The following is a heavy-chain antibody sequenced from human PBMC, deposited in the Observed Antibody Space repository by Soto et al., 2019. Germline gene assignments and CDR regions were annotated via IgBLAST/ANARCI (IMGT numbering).Heavy chain of an antibody. CDR2: INHSGST. CDR1: GGSLSGYF. CDR3: ASYHYYDFGVGSRHYMDA. J-gene: IGHJ6*03. D-gene: IGHD3-3*01. Sequence: PSEALSLTCAVYGGSLSGYFWSWVRQPPGKGLEWIGEINHSGSTNYNPSLKSRVTISADTSKHQFSLRLSSVTAADSAIYYCASYHYYDFGVGSRHYMDAWGKGTTVTVSS. V-gene: IGHV4-34*01.